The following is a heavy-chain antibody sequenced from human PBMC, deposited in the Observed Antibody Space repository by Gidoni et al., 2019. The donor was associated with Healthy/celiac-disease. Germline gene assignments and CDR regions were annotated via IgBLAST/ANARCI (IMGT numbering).Heavy chain of an antibody. V-gene: IGHV4-39*01. CDR2: IYYSGST. CDR1: GGSISSSSYY. D-gene: IGHD5-12*01. Sequence: LQLQESGPGLVKPSETLSLTCTVTGGSISSSSYYCGWIRQPPGKGLEWIGSIYYSGSTYYNPSIKGRVTISVDTSKNQFSLKLSSVTAADTAVYYCARWGRDGYNSYDYWGQGTLVTVSS. CDR3: ARWGRDGYNSYDY. J-gene: IGHJ4*02.